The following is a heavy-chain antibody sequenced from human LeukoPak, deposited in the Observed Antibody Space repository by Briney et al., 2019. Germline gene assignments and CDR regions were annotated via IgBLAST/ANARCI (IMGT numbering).Heavy chain of an antibody. CDR2: IYYSGST. Sequence: PSETLSLTCTVSVGSISSSNYYWGWIRQPPGKGLEWIGCIYYSGSTYYNPSLKSRVTISVDTSKNQFSLKLSSVTAADTAVYYCASLPGDSGAFDIWGQGTMVTVSS. CDR3: ASLPGDSGAFDI. D-gene: IGHD5-12*01. CDR1: VGSISSSNYY. J-gene: IGHJ3*02. V-gene: IGHV4-39*01.